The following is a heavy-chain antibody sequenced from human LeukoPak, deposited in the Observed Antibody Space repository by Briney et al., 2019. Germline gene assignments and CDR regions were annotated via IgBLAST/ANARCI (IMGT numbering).Heavy chain of an antibody. Sequence: ETLSLTCTVSGGSISSYYWSWIRQPPGKGLEWIGYIYYSGSTKYNPSLKSRVSISVDTSKNQFSLKLSSVTAADTAVYYCARAGGNLPYWGQGTLVTVSS. J-gene: IGHJ4*02. D-gene: IGHD4-23*01. CDR3: ARAGGNLPY. CDR2: IYYSGST. V-gene: IGHV4-59*01. CDR1: GGSISSYY.